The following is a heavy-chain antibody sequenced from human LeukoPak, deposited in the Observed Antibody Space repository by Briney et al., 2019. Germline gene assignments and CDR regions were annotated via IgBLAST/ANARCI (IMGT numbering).Heavy chain of an antibody. CDR1: GYTFTGYY. J-gene: IGHJ4*02. V-gene: IGHV1-2*04. Sequence: GASVKVSCKASGYTFTGYYMHWVRQAPGQGLEWMGWINPNSGGTNYAQKFQGWVTMTRDTSISTAYMELSRLRSDDTAVYYCARGGYTGIAAAAPTPFDYWGQGTLVTVSS. CDR3: ARGGYTGIAAAAPTPFDY. D-gene: IGHD6-13*01. CDR2: INPNSGGT.